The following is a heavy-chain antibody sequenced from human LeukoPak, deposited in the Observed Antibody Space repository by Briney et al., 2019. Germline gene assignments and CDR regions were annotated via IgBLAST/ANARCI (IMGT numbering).Heavy chain of an antibody. CDR1: GGSISSSSYY. CDR2: IYYSGRT. V-gene: IGHV4-39*01. D-gene: IGHD2-15*01. J-gene: IGHJ5*02. Sequence: NTSETLSLTCTVSGGSISSSSYYWGWIRQPPGKGLEWIGSIYYSGRTYYNPSLKSRVTISVDTSKNQVSLKLSSVTAADTAVYYCARHWSHSVAQFGRSFWFDPWGQGTLVTVSS. CDR3: ARHWSHSVAQFGRSFWFDP.